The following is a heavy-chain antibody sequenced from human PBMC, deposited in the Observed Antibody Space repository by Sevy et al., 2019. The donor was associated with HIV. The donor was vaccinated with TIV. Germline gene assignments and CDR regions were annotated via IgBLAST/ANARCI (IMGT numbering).Heavy chain of an antibody. D-gene: IGHD3-22*01. J-gene: IGHJ6*03. CDR2: ISGSGTRT. Sequence: GGSLRLSCAVSGFSFDSYGMTWVRQAPGKGLEWVSGISGSGTRTYYADSVKGRFSISRDNSKNRRYLKMNSLRSEDTAIYCCAKGGGGHYDPDEIGYYFYYYNMDVWGKGTTVTVSS. V-gene: IGHV3-23*01. CDR3: AKGGGGHYDPDEIGYYFYYYNMDV. CDR1: GFSFDSYG.